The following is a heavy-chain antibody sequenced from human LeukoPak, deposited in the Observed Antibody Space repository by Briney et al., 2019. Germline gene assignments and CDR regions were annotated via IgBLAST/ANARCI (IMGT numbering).Heavy chain of an antibody. D-gene: IGHD5-18*01. CDR3: AREYSYYYYYYYYMDV. Sequence: SGGSLRLSCAASGFILSCCGMHWVRQAPGKGLEWVANIKQDGSEKYYVDSVKGRFTISRDNAKNSLYLQMNSLRAEDTAVYYCAREYSYYYYYYYYMDVWGKGTTVTVSS. J-gene: IGHJ6*03. CDR2: IKQDGSEK. V-gene: IGHV3-7*01. CDR1: GFILSCCG.